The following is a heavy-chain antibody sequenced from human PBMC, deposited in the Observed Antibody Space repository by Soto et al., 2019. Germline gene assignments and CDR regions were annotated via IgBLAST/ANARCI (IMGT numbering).Heavy chain of an antibody. J-gene: IGHJ5*02. D-gene: IGHD1-26*01. Sequence: GGSLRLSCAASGFTFSNFGMSWVRQAPWKGLEWLSYISSGSSSIYYADSVKGRFTISRDNARNSLFLQMNSLRADDTAVYYCASSYSGASQNWFDPWGQGTLVTVSS. CDR1: GFTFSNFG. V-gene: IGHV3-48*01. CDR3: ASSYSGASQNWFDP. CDR2: ISSGSSSI.